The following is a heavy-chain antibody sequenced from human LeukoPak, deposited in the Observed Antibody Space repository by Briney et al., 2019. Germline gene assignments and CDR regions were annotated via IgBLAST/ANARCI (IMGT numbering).Heavy chain of an antibody. D-gene: IGHD5-18*01. Sequence: SETLSLTCAVSGGSISSGGYSYNWIRQPPGRGLQWIGYVFHTGSTNLNPSLRSRVFMSVDTSKNQFSLKLSSVTAADTAVYYCVVSYGSLYNWFDPWGQGTLVTVSS. J-gene: IGHJ5*02. CDR2: VFHTGST. V-gene: IGHV4-61*08. CDR1: GGSISSGGYS. CDR3: VVSYGSLYNWFDP.